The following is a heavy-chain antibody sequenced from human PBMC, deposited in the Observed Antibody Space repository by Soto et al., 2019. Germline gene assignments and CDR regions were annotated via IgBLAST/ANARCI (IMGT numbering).Heavy chain of an antibody. Sequence: ASVKVSCKAPGDTFTSYYMHWVRQAPGHGLEWMGVINPNGGSTRFAQKFQGRVTMTRDTSTSTVYMELRGLTSEDTAVYYCASPRQGNYDFLSGYYALDYWSQGTLVTAPQ. CDR3: ASPRQGNYDFLSGYYALDY. D-gene: IGHD3-3*01. CDR1: GDTFTSYY. J-gene: IGHJ4*02. CDR2: INPNGGST. V-gene: IGHV1-46*01.